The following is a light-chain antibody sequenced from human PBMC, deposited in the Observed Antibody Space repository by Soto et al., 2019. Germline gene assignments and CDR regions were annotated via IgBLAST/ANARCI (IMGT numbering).Light chain of an antibody. CDR3: QQYGSSPPWT. Sequence: EIVLTQSPGTLSLYTGERATLSCRASESVSSSYLAWYQQKPGQAPRLLIFGASSRATGTPDRFSGSGSGTDFTLTISRLEPEDFAVYYCQQYGSSPPWTFGQGTKVDNK. CDR1: ESVSSSY. J-gene: IGKJ1*01. V-gene: IGKV3-20*01. CDR2: GAS.